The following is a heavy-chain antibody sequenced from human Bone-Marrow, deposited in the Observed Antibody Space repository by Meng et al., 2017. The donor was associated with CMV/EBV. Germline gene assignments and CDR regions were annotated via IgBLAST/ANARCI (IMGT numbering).Heavy chain of an antibody. D-gene: IGHD3-10*01. Sequence: ASVKVSCKASGYTFTGYYMHWVRQATGQGLEWMGWMNPNSGNTGYAQKFQGRVTMTRNTSISTAYMELRSLRSEDTAVYYRARGFGSSSAYWGQGTLVTVSS. V-gene: IGHV1-8*02. J-gene: IGHJ4*02. CDR1: GYTFTGYY. CDR2: MNPNSGNT. CDR3: ARGFGSSSAY.